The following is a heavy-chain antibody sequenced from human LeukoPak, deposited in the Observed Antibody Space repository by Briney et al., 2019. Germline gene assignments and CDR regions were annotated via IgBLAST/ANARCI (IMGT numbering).Heavy chain of an antibody. V-gene: IGHV1-18*01. CDR2: ISAYNGNT. D-gene: IGHD1-26*01. J-gene: IGHJ5*02. CDR3: ARGGSGSYLAHNWFDP. Sequence: ASVKVSCKASGYTFTSYGISWVRQAPGQGLEWMGWISAYNGNTDYAQKLQGRVTMTTDTSTSTAYMELRSLRSDDTAVYYCARGGSGSYLAHNWFDPWGQGTLVTVSS. CDR1: GYTFTSYG.